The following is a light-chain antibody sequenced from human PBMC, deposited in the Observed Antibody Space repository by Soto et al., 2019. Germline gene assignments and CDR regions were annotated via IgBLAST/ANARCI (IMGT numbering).Light chain of an antibody. Sequence: DIQLTQSPSTLSAGVGDRVTITCRESQKISTYLNWYQQKPGKAPTLLIYAASSLQSGVPSRFSGGGSGTDFTLTINTLQPEVFATYFCQQCYSSPRTFGQGTKVEIK. J-gene: IGKJ1*01. V-gene: IGKV1-39*01. CDR1: QKISTY. CDR2: AAS. CDR3: QQCYSSPRT.